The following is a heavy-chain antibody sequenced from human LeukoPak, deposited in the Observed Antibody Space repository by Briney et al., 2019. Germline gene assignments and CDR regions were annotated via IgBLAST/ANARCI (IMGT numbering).Heavy chain of an antibody. J-gene: IGHJ6*03. CDR2: TSWNGGIT. Sequence: GRSLRLSCTLSVFTFDDYGMSWVRHVPGKGGEWVSGTSWNGGITDYEDPMKGRFTISRDNAKNSLYLQINSLRAEDTALYYCARLKGGLGRYYDYYMDVWGKGTTVTVSS. V-gene: IGHV3-20*04. D-gene: IGHD6-19*01. CDR3: ARLKGGLGRYYDYYMDV. CDR1: VFTFDDYG.